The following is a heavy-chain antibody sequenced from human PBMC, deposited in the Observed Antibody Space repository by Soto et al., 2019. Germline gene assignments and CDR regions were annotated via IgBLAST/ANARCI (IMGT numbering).Heavy chain of an antibody. CDR1: GFSFSDYA. V-gene: IGHV3-30-3*02. CDR2: ISYDGNDK. CDR3: AKLMLGGVLDAFDV. J-gene: IGHJ3*01. D-gene: IGHD3-16*01. Sequence: QVQLVESGGGVVQPGRSLRLSCAASGFSFSDYAMHWVRHAPGKGLEWVALISYDGNDKYYADSVEGRFTISRENSKNTLDLQMNSLRAEDTAVYYCAKLMLGGVLDAFDVWGQGTMVTVS.